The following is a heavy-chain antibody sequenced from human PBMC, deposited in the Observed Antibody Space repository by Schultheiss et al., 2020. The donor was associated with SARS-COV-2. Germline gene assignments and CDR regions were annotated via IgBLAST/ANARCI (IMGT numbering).Heavy chain of an antibody. CDR3: ASGAVAATGDFDY. D-gene: IGHD6-19*01. CDR1: GGSISSGGYY. V-gene: IGHV4-61*08. CDR2: IYYSGST. J-gene: IGHJ4*02. Sequence: SETLSLTCTVSGGSISSGGYYWSWIRQHPGKGLEWIGYIYYSGSTNYNPSLKSRVTISVDTSKNQFSLKLSSVTAADTAVYYCASGAVAATGDFDYWGQGTLVTVSS.